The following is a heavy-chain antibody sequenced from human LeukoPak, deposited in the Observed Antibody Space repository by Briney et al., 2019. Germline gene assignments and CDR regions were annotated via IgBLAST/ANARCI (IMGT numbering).Heavy chain of an antibody. Sequence: GGSLRLSCAASGFTFSSYWMSWVRQAPGKGLEWVANIKQDGSEKYYVDSVKGRFTISRDNSKNTLYLQMNSLRAEDTAVYYCAKEMEDYDSSGYVYYFDYWGQGTLVTVSS. CDR1: GFTFSSYW. D-gene: IGHD3-22*01. J-gene: IGHJ4*02. V-gene: IGHV3-7*01. CDR2: IKQDGSEK. CDR3: AKEMEDYDSSGYVYYFDY.